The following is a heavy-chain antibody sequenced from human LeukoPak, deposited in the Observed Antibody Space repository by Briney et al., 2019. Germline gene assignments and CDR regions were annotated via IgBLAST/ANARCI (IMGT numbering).Heavy chain of an antibody. D-gene: IGHD3-3*01. CDR2: ISGSGGST. CDR1: GFTFSSYA. J-gene: IGHJ4*02. V-gene: IGHV3-23*01. CDR3: ARGDFWSGYVTGY. Sequence: PGGSPRLSCAASGFTFSSYAMTWVRQAPGRGLEWVSAISGSGGSTYYADSVKGRFTISRDNSKNTLYLQMNSLRAEDTAVYYCARGDFWSGYVTGYWGQGTLVTVSS.